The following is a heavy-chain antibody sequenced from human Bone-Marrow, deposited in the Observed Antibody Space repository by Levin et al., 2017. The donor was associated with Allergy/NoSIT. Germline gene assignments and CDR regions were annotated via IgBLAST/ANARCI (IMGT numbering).Heavy chain of an antibody. Sequence: SQTLSLTCNVSGDSVSSGSYYWSWLRQPPGKGLEWIGYVYSSANTNYNPSLKSRVTISVDRSKSQVSLTVKSVTAADTAVYYCARGTVFGVDTGYYYFDSWGQGSPVTVSS. J-gene: IGHJ4*02. V-gene: IGHV4-61*01. CDR3: ARGTVFGVDTGYYYFDS. CDR2: VYSSANT. D-gene: IGHD3-3*01. CDR1: GDSVSSGSYY.